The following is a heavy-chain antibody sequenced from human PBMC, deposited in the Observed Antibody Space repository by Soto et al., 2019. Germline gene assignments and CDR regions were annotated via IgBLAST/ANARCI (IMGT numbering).Heavy chain of an antibody. D-gene: IGHD5-12*01. Sequence: QVQLQESGPGLVKPSGTLSLTCAVSGGSISSSNWWSWVRQPPGKGLEWIGEIYHSGSTNYKPSRKSRVTISADKSKNQFSLKLSSVAAADTAVYYGVRLRGYSGYESYWGQGTLVTVSS. V-gene: IGHV4-4*02. CDR2: IYHSGST. CDR1: GGSISSSNW. J-gene: IGHJ4*02. CDR3: VRLRGYSGYESY.